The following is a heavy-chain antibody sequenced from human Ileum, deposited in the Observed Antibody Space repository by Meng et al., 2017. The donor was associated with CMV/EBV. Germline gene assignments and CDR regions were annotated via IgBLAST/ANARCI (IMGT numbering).Heavy chain of an antibody. J-gene: IGHJ4*02. CDR1: GSTNRSSGDN. D-gene: IGHD6-19*01. CDR3: ASDISVTGPPYFDN. Sequence: SGSTNRSSGDNWGRTRRPPGKGMEWIGSFYYGGSTYYNSSLKSRVTISVDTSKNQFSLKLSSVTAADTAIYYCASDISVTGPPYFDNWGQGTLVTVSS. CDR2: FYYGGST. V-gene: IGHV4-39*07.